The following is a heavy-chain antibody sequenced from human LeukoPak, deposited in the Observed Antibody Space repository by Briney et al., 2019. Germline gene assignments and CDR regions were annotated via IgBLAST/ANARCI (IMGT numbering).Heavy chain of an antibody. CDR3: ARVARVVVVPAALSNDY. CDR1: GYTFTSYG. Sequence: ASVTVSCKASGYTFTSYGISWVRQAPGQGLEWMGWISAYNGNTNYAQKLQGRVTMTTDTSTSTAYMELRSLRSDDTAVYYCARVARVVVVPAALSNDYWGQGTLVTVSS. CDR2: ISAYNGNT. D-gene: IGHD2-2*01. J-gene: IGHJ4*02. V-gene: IGHV1-18*01.